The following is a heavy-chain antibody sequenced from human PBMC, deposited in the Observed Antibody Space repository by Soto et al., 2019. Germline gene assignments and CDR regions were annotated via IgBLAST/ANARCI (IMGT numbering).Heavy chain of an antibody. CDR3: XXXXXDXARLDP. CDR2: IYDSGNT. V-gene: IGHV4-30-4*01. J-gene: IGHJ5*02. CDR1: GGSISSGDYY. Sequence: QVQLQESGPGLVKPSQTLSLTCTVSGGSISSGDYYWSWIRQPPGKGLEWIGYIYDSGNTYYNPXXXXXXXXXXXXXXXXXXXXXXXXXXXXXXXXXXXXXXXDXARLDPWGQGTLXT.